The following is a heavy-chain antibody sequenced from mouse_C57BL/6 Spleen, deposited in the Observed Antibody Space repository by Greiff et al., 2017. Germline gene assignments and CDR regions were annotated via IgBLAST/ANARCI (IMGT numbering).Heavy chain of an antibody. Sequence: EVQLQQSGPELVKPGASVKISCKASGYTFTDYYMNWVKQSHGKSLKWIGDINPNNGGTSYNQKFKGKATLTVDKSSSPADMELRSLTSEDSAVYYCARGLLRFYAMDYWGQGTSVTVSS. V-gene: IGHV1-26*01. CDR2: INPNNGGT. J-gene: IGHJ4*01. CDR3: ARGLLRFYAMDY. D-gene: IGHD1-1*01. CDR1: GYTFTDYY.